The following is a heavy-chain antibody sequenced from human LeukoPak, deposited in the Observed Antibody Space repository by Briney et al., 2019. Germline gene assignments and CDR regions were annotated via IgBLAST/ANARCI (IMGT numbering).Heavy chain of an antibody. J-gene: IGHJ3*02. CDR2: ISYDGSNK. CDR1: GFTFSSYA. V-gene: IGHV3-30*04. CDR3: ARDPNDI. Sequence: GGSLRLSCAASGFTFSSYAMHWVRQAPGKGLEWVAVISYDGSNKYYADSVKGRFTIYRDNSKNTLYLQMNSLRAEDTAVYYCARDPNDIWGQGTMVTVSS.